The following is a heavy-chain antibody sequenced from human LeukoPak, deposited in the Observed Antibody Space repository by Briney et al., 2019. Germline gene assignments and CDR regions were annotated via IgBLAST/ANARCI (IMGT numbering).Heavy chain of an antibody. CDR3: AKDLGAAQRFDAFDI. D-gene: IGHD6-25*01. V-gene: IGHV3-9*01. CDR2: ISWNSGST. CDR1: GFTFDDYA. J-gene: IGHJ3*02. Sequence: PGRSLRLSCAASGFTFDDYAMHWVRQAPGKGLEWVSGISWNSGSTYYADSVKGRFTISRDNSKNTLYLQMNSLRAEDTAVYYCAKDLGAAQRFDAFDIWGQGTMVTVSS.